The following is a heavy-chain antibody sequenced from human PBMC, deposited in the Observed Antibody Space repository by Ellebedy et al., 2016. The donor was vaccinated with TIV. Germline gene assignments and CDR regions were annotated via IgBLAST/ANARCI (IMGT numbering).Heavy chain of an antibody. V-gene: IGHV4-30-4*01. CDR1: GGSISSGDYY. J-gene: IGHJ5*02. D-gene: IGHD2-2*01. Sequence: SETLSLXXTVSGGSISSGDYYWSWIRQPPGKGLEWIGYIYYSGSTYYNPSLKSRVTISVDTSKNQFSLKLSSVTAADTAVYYCARSSTITTTTKFDPWGQGTLVTVSS. CDR3: ARSSTITTTTKFDP. CDR2: IYYSGST.